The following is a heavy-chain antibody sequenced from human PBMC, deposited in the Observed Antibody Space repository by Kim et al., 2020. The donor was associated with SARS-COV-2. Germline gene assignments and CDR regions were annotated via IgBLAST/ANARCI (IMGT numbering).Heavy chain of an antibody. V-gene: IGHV3-21*01. Sequence: DADSLKGRLTITRDTAKNSLYLQMTSLRAEDSALYYCARGMSGYSSGWYDYWGPGTLVTVSS. CDR3: ARGMSGYSSGWYDY. D-gene: IGHD6-19*01. J-gene: IGHJ4*02.